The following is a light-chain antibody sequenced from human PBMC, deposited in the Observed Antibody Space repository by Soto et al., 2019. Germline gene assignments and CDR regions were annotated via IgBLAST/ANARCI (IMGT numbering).Light chain of an antibody. V-gene: IGLV4-69*01. Sequence: QLVLTQSPSASASLGASVKLTCTLSSGHSSYAIAWHQQQPEKGPRYLMKLNSDGSHSKGDGIPDRFSGSRSGAERYLTISSLQSEDEADYYCQTWGTGIQVFGGGIKLTVL. CDR2: LNSDGSH. J-gene: IGLJ2*01. CDR3: QTWGTGIQV. CDR1: SGHSSYA.